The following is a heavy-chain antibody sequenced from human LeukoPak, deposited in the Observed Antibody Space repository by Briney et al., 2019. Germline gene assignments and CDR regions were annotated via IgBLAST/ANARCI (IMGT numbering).Heavy chain of an antibody. Sequence: PSETQSLTCTVSGGSISTHYWSWIRQPPGKGLEWIGNIYDSGSTNYNPSLKSRVTISMDTSKNQFSLTLSSVTAADTAVYYCARQRCNNGVCALLNWGQGTLVTVSS. CDR3: ARQRCNNGVCALLN. CDR1: GGSISTHY. CDR2: IYDSGST. V-gene: IGHV4-59*08. J-gene: IGHJ4*02. D-gene: IGHD2-8*01.